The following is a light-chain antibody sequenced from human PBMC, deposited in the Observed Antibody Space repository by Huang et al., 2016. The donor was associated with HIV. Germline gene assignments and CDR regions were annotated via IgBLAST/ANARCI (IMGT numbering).Light chain of an antibody. J-gene: IGKJ1*01. V-gene: IGKV3-15*01. CDR3: QQYDSRPRT. CDR2: GAS. CDR1: QSVGSH. Sequence: EVVMTQSPPTLYASPGERVTLSFRASQSVGSHLAWLQQRPGQAPRALIYGASNRAPAVPGRFIGGGSGTQFTLTITSLQSEDFAIYYCQQYDSRPRTFGQGTRIEIK.